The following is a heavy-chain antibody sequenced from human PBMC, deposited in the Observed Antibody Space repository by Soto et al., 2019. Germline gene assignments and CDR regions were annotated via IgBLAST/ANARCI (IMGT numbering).Heavy chain of an antibody. CDR2: IYFSGRT. CDR1: GASVNSGGYY. V-gene: IGHV4-31*02. D-gene: IGHD1-26*01. CDR3: ERSKEWEVLLAH. Sequence: TWETLSLTCTVSGASVNSGGYYWSWIRQLPGKGLEWIGYIYFSGRTYYNPSLESRVTISLDTSQNQFSLKLSSVTAADTAVYYSERSKEWEVLLAHWGHGTLVTVSS. J-gene: IGHJ4*01.